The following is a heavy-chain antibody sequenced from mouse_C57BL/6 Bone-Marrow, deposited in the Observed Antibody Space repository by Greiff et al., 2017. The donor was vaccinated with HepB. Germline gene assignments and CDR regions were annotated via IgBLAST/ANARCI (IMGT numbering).Heavy chain of an antibody. J-gene: IGHJ1*03. CDR2: ISYSGST. D-gene: IGHD1-1*01. Sequence: EVHLVESGPGLAKPSQTLSLTCSVTGYSITSDYWNWIRKFPGNKLEYMGYISYSGSTYYNPSLKSRISITRDTSKNQYYLQLNSVTTEDTATYYCARGSYGSRSSYWYFDVWGTGTTVTVSS. CDR3: ARGSYGSRSSYWYFDV. V-gene: IGHV3-8*01. CDR1: GYSITSDY.